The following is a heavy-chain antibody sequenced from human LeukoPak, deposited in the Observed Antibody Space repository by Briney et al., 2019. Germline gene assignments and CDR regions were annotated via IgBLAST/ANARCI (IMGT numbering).Heavy chain of an antibody. J-gene: IGHJ5*02. D-gene: IGHD3-10*01. CDR3: AKSGSGTFRPFS. CDR1: GFTFSSYA. CDR2: ISGSGYST. Sequence: GGSLRFSCAASGFTFSSYAMSWVRQAPGKGLEWVSLISGSGYSTYYADSVKGRFTISRDDSNNMLSLQMNGLRADDTALYYCAKSGSGTFRPFSWGQGTLVTVSS. V-gene: IGHV3-23*01.